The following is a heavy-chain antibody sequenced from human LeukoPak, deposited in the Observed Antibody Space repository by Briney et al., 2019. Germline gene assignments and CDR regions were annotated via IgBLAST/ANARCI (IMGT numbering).Heavy chain of an antibody. Sequence: GESLKISCKGSGYSFTSYWIGWVRQLPGKGLEWMGIIYPGDSDTRYSPSFPGQVTISADKSISTAYLQWSSLKASDTAMYYCARRSGSGWYGYYFDYWGQGTLVTVSS. CDR2: IYPGDSDT. J-gene: IGHJ4*02. V-gene: IGHV5-51*01. CDR1: GYSFTSYW. CDR3: ARRSGSGWYGYYFDY. D-gene: IGHD6-19*01.